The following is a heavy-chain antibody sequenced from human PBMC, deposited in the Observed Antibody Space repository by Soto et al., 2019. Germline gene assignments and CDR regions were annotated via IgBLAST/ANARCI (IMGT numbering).Heavy chain of an antibody. CDR3: VKVEYGSGWTRGGYFDY. J-gene: IGHJ4*02. Sequence: GGSLRLSCSASGFTFGSYAMHWVRQAPGKGLEYVSAISSNGGSTYYADSVKGRFTISRDNSKNTLYLQMSSLRAEDTAVYYCVKVEYGSGWTRGGYFDYWGQGTMVTVYS. D-gene: IGHD6-19*01. CDR1: GFTFGSYA. CDR2: ISSNGGST. V-gene: IGHV3-64D*06.